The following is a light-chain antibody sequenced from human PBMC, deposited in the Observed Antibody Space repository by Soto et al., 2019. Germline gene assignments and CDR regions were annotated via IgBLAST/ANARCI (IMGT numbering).Light chain of an antibody. CDR2: AAS. CDR3: QKYDSAPWT. CDR1: QDISNY. J-gene: IGKJ1*01. Sequence: DIQMTQSPSSLSASVGDRVTITCRASQDISNYLAWYQQTPGKVPKLLIYAASTLQSGVPSRFSGSGSGTDFTLTISGLQPEDVATYYCQKYDSAPWTFGQGTKVEIK. V-gene: IGKV1-27*01.